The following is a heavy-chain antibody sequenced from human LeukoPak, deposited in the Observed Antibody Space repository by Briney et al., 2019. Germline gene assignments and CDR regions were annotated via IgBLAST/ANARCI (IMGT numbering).Heavy chain of an antibody. Sequence: GGSLTLSCNASGFSIRNYEINWVRQAPGKGLEWVSYISDSGNIIYYADSVKGRFTISRDNAKNSFYLRMNSLRVDDTAVYYCARDLNWETYWGQGTLVSVSS. CDR3: ARDLNWETY. D-gene: IGHD7-27*01. CDR1: GFSIRNYE. V-gene: IGHV3-48*03. J-gene: IGHJ4*02. CDR2: ISDSGNII.